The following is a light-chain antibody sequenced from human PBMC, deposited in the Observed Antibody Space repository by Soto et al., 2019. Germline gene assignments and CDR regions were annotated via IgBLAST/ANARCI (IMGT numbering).Light chain of an antibody. CDR2: YDN. CDR1: SIGSQS. Sequence: SYELTQPPSVSVAPGKTARITCVGSSIGSQSVHWFQQKPGQAPVLVLYYDNDRPSGIPERFSGSNPGTTATLTISRVEAGDEADYYCQVWDNSSEHVVFGGGTKVTVL. CDR3: QVWDNSSEHVV. V-gene: IGLV3-21*04. J-gene: IGLJ2*01.